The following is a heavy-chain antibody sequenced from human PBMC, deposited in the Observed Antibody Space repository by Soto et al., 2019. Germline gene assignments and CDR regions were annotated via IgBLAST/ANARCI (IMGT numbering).Heavy chain of an antibody. CDR3: ARDRGIAAADKHYYYYGMDV. CDR1: GYTFTSYG. D-gene: IGHD6-13*01. CDR2: ISAYNGNT. V-gene: IGHV1-18*01. Sequence: GASVKVSCKASGYTFTSYGISWVRQAPGQGLEWMGWISAYNGNTNYAQKLQGRVTMTTDTSTSTAYMELRSLRSDDTAVYYCARDRGIAAADKHYYYYGMDVWGQGTRVTVSS. J-gene: IGHJ6*02.